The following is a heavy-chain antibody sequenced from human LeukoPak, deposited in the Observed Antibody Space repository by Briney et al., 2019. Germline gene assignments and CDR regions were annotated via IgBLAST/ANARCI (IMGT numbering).Heavy chain of an antibody. J-gene: IGHJ4*02. Sequence: SETLSLTCTVSGGSISSGDYYWSWIRQPPGKGLEWIGYIYYSGSTSYNPSLKSRVTISVDTSKNQFSLKLSSVTAADTAVYYCASASGYDGWCSYWGQGTLVTVSS. CDR2: IYYSGST. D-gene: IGHD5-12*01. CDR3: ASASGYDGWCSY. V-gene: IGHV4-30-4*01. CDR1: GGSISSGDYY.